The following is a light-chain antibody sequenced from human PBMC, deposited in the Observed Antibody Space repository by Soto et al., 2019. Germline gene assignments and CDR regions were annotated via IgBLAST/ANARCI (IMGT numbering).Light chain of an antibody. CDR2: EDS. V-gene: IGLV2-23*01. CDR1: SSVVGSYNL. Sequence: LTQPASVSGSPGQSITISCTGTSSVVGSYNLVSWYQQHPGKAPKLIIYEDSKRPSGVSNRFSGSKSGNTASLTISGLQTEDEADYYCCSYADSSTYVFGTGTKVTVL. CDR3: CSYADSSTYV. J-gene: IGLJ1*01.